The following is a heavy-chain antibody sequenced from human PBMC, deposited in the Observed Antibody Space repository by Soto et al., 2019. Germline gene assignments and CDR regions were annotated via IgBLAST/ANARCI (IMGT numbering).Heavy chain of an antibody. V-gene: IGHV1-2*02. Sequence: QVQLVQSGAEVKKPGASVKVSCKASGYTFTAYYIQWVRQAPGQGLEFMGWINPKSGGTNYAQNFQGRVTMTRDTSINTAYMEVSRLRFDVTAVYYCATLVAAAHTFDYWGQGTLVTVSS. CDR1: GYTFTAYY. J-gene: IGHJ4*02. CDR2: INPKSGGT. CDR3: ATLVAAAHTFDY. D-gene: IGHD6-13*01.